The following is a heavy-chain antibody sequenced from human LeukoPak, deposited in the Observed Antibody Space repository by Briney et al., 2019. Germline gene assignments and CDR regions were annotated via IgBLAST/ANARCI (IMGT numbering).Heavy chain of an antibody. J-gene: IGHJ4*02. CDR2: IWYDGSNK. Sequence: SGGSLRLSCAAPGFTFSSYGMHWVRQAPGKGLEWVAVIWYDGSNKYYADSVKGRFTISRDNSKNTLYLQMNSLRAEDTAVYYCARGGSSWYFDYWGQGTLVTVSS. V-gene: IGHV3-33*01. D-gene: IGHD6-13*01. CDR3: ARGGSSWYFDY. CDR1: GFTFSSYG.